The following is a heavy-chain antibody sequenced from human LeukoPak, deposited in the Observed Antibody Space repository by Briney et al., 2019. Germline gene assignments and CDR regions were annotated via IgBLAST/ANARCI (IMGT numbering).Heavy chain of an antibody. CDR3: ATRHYYGSGSADY. CDR1: GGSVSSSSFY. J-gene: IGHJ4*02. Sequence: SETLSLTCTVSGGSVSSSSFYWGWIRQPPGKGLEWIGSIYYSGSTYYNPSLKSRVTISVDRSKNQFSLKLSSVTAADTAVYYCATRHYYGSGSADYWGQGTLVTVSS. V-gene: IGHV4-39*07. CDR2: IYYSGST. D-gene: IGHD3-10*01.